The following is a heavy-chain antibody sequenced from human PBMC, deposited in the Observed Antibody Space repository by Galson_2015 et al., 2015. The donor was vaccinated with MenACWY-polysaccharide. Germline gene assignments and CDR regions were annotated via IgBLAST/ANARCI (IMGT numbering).Heavy chain of an antibody. Sequence: SLRLSCAASGFTFGRHAMHWVRQTPGKGLEWVAVISYDGSNKYYADSVKGRFTISRDNSKNTLSVQMNSLRPEDTAVYYCARQLDYSSSAGLWYFDFWGQGTL. CDR3: ARQLDYSSSAGLWYFDF. CDR2: ISYDGSNK. CDR1: GFTFGRHA. D-gene: IGHD6-6*01. J-gene: IGHJ4*02. V-gene: IGHV3-30-3*01.